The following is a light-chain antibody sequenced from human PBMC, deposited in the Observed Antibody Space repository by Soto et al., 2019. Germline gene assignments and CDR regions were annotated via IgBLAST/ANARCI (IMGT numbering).Light chain of an antibody. CDR3: QQRYNWPIT. V-gene: IGKV3-11*01. J-gene: IGKJ5*01. CDR1: QSVSSN. CDR2: ADS. Sequence: EIVMTQSPGTLSVSPGERATLSCRASQSVSSNLAWYQQKPGQAPRLLIYADSNRATGTPARFSGSGSGTDFTLTISSLEPEDFSVYYCQQRYNWPITFGQGTRLEIK.